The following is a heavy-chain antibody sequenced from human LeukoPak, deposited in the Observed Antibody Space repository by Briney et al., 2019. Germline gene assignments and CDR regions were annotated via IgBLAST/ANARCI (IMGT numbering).Heavy chain of an antibody. D-gene: IGHD1-26*01. CDR1: GFTFSSYA. Sequence: TGGSLRLSCAAPGFTFSSYAMSWVRQAPGKGLEWVSAISGSGGSTYYADSVKGRFTISRDNSKNTLYLQMNSLRAEDTAVYYCAKDPKGVGATPSIDYWGQGTLVTVSS. V-gene: IGHV3-23*01. J-gene: IGHJ4*02. CDR3: AKDPKGVGATPSIDY. CDR2: ISGSGGST.